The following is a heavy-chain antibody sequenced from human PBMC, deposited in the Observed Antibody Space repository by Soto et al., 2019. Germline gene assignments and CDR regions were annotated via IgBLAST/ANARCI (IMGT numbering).Heavy chain of an antibody. CDR2: IYVSGST. J-gene: IGHJ6*02. V-gene: IGHV4-39*01. D-gene: IGHD5-18*01. Sequence: TSETLSLTCTVSGGSISSSSYYWGWVRQPPGKGLEWIGSIYVSGSTSYNPSLKSRVTISVDTSKSQFSLRLSSVTAADTAVYYCASNQWILYGMDVWGQGTTVTVSS. CDR3: ASNQWILYGMDV. CDR1: GGSISSSSYY.